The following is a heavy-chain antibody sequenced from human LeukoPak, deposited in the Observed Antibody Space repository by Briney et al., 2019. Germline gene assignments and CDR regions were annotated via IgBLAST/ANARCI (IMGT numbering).Heavy chain of an antibody. CDR3: GRDTVGADY. Sequence: PSESPSLTCRVHGGSISSYYWGWVRQPPGRGLGWIGYIYYNGSTNYKTSVKSRDTISVDTSKNLFCLKLSSVTAAVPVFLYCGRDTVGADYWGQGTLVTVSS. CDR1: GGSISSYY. CDR2: IYYNGST. D-gene: IGHD4-17*01. V-gene: IGHV4-59*01. J-gene: IGHJ4*02.